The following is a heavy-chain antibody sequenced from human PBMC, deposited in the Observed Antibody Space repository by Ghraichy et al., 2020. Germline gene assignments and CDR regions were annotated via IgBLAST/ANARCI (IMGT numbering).Heavy chain of an antibody. J-gene: IGHJ6*02. CDR3: AVLASHGVDL. V-gene: IGHV4-30-2*01. CDR1: GSSITTGDYS. Sequence: SLNISCGVSGSSITTGDYSWTWIRQAPGKGLEWIGYIYYSGSAHHNPSLKSRVTISVDGSRNRFSLDVTSVTAAGAAVYYCAVLASHGVDLWGQGTKVAV. D-gene: IGHD3-3*01. CDR2: IYYSGSA.